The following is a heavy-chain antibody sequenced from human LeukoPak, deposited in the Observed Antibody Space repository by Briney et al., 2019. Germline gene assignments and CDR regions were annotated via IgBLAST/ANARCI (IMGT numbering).Heavy chain of an antibody. CDR3: AKDRATSGLDAFDI. D-gene: IGHD1-26*01. CDR2: ISWNSGSI. J-gene: IGHJ3*02. Sequence: PGRSLRLSCAASGFTFDDYAMHWVRQAPGKGLEWVSGISWNSGSIGYADSVKGRFTISRDNAKNSLYLQMNSLRAEDMALYYCAKDRATSGLDAFDIWGQGTMVTVSS. CDR1: GFTFDDYA. V-gene: IGHV3-9*03.